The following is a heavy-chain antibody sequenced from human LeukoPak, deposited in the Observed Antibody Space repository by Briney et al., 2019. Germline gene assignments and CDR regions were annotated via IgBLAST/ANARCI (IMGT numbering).Heavy chain of an antibody. CDR1: GGSISTYY. CDR2: IYYSGST. V-gene: IGHV4-59*12. J-gene: IGHJ5*02. D-gene: IGHD3-10*01. Sequence: SETLSLTCSVSGGSISTYYWNWIRQPPGKGLEWIGYIYYSGSTTYNPPLKSRVTISVDTSKNQFSLKLSSVTAADTAVYYCARLPPGYYGPFDPWGQGTLVTVSS. CDR3: ARLPPGYYGPFDP.